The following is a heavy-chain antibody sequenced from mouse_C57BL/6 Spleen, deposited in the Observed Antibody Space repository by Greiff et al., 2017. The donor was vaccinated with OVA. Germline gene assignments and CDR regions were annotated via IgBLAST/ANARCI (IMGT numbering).Heavy chain of an antibody. CDR1: GYTFTDYE. V-gene: IGHV1-15*01. CDR3: TRWVVAHFDY. CDR2: IDPETGGT. D-gene: IGHD1-1*01. J-gene: IGHJ2*01. Sequence: VQLQESGAELVRPGASVTLSCKASGYTFTDYEMHWVKQTPVHGLEWIGAIDPETGGTAYNQKFKGKAILTADKSSSTAYMELRSLTSEDSAVYYCTRWVVAHFDYWGQGTTLTVSS.